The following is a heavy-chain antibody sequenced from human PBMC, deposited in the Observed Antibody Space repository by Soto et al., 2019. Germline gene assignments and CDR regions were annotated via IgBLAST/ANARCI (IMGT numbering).Heavy chain of an antibody. Sequence: GDSLKISCMASGYSFTRYLISWVRQMPGKGLEWMGRIDPSDSYTNCSPSFQGHVTISADKSISTAYLQWSSLKASDTAMYYCATHLLFTPPSAVAGPFFDPWGQGTLVTVSS. D-gene: IGHD6-19*01. V-gene: IGHV5-10-1*01. CDR1: GYSFTRYL. J-gene: IGHJ5*02. CDR3: ATHLLFTPPSAVAGPFFDP. CDR2: IDPSDSYT.